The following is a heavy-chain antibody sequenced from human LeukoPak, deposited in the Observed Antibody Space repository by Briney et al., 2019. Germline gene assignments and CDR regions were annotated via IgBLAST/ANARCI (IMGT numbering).Heavy chain of an antibody. V-gene: IGHV4-59*12. D-gene: IGHD7-27*01. CDR1: GGSISSYY. CDR3: ARAELGTFFDY. Sequence: SETLSLTCTVSGGSISSYYWSWIRQPPGKGLEWIGYIYYSGSTNYNPSLKSRVTISVDRSKNQFSLKLSSVTAADTAVYYCARAELGTFFDYWGQGTLVTVSS. CDR2: IYYSGST. J-gene: IGHJ4*02.